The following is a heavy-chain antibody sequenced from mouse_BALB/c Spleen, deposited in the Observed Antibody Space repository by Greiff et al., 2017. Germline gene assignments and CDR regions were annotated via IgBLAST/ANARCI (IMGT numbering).Heavy chain of an antibody. V-gene: IGHV3-2*02. CDR3: AGYDGAWFAY. D-gene: IGHD2-14*01. CDR2: ISYSGST. J-gene: IGHJ3*01. Sequence: EVKLQESGPGLVKPSQSLSLTCTVTGYSITSDYAWNWIRQFPGNKLEWMGYISYSGSTSYNPSLKSRISITRDTSKNQFFLQLNSVTTEDTATYYCAGYDGAWFAYWGQGTLVTVSA. CDR1: GYSITSDYA.